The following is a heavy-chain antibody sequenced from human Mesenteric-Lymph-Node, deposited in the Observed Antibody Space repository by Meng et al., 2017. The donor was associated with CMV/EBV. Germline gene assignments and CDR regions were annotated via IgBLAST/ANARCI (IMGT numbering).Heavy chain of an antibody. CDR1: GFTFSSYG. V-gene: IGHV3-30*02. Sequence: GGSLRLSCAASGFTFSSYGMHWVRQAPGKGLEWVAFIRYDGSDKYYADSVKGRFTISRDNSKNTLYLQMNSLRAEDTAVYYCARRLSITIFGVVIVSWGMDVWGQGTTVTVSS. CDR2: IRYDGSDK. CDR3: ARRLSITIFGVVIVSWGMDV. D-gene: IGHD3-3*01. J-gene: IGHJ6*02.